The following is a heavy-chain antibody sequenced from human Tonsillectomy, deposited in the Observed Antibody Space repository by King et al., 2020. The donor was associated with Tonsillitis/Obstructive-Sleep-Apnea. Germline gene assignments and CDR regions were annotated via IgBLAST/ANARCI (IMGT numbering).Heavy chain of an antibody. CDR2: IKSKTDGGTT. D-gene: IGHD2-2*01. Sequence: VQLVQSGGGLVKPGGSLRLSCAASGFTFSNAWMSWVRQAPGKGLEWVGRIKSKTDGGTTDYAARGKGRFTIPRDDSKNTLYLQMKSLKTEDTAVYYFPASYIIVVVPAAQYYFDYWGQGTLVTVSS. J-gene: IGHJ4*02. CDR3: PASYIIVVVPAAQYYFDY. CDR1: GFTFSNAW. V-gene: IGHV3-15*01.